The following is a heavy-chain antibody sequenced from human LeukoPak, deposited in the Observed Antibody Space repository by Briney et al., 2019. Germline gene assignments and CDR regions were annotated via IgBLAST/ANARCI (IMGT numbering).Heavy chain of an antibody. J-gene: IGHJ1*01. CDR2: ISGSGGST. D-gene: IGHD6-19*01. CDR1: GFTFGSYA. CDR3: AKLVYSSGWCFQH. Sequence: GGSLRLSCAASGFTFGSYAMSWVRQAPGKGLEWVSAISGSGGSTYYADSVKGRFTISRDNSKNTLYLQMNSLRAEDTAVYYCAKLVYSSGWCFQHWGQGTLVTVSS. V-gene: IGHV3-23*01.